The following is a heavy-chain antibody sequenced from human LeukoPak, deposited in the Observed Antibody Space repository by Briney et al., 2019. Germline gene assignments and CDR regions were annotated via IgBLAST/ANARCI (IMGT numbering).Heavy chain of an antibody. V-gene: IGHV1-24*01. J-gene: IGHJ4*02. CDR2: FDPEDGET. D-gene: IGHD4-17*01. Sequence: ASVKVSCKVSGYTLTELSMHWVRQAPGKGLEWMGGFDPEDGETIYAQRFQGRVTMTRNTSISTAYMELSSLRSEDTAVYYCARGNGDFIYWGQGTLVTVSS. CDR3: ARGNGDFIY. CDR1: GYTLTELS.